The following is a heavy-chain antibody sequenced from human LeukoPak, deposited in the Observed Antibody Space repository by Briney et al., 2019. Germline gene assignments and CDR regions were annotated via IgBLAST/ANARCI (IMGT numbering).Heavy chain of an antibody. CDR3: ARRRKVGAGDAFDI. D-gene: IGHD3-10*01. CDR2: VYYSGTT. CDR1: GDSINSYY. Sequence: PSETLSLTCTVPGDSINSYYWNWIRQPPGKGLEWIGYVYYSGTTKYNPSLKSRVTISVDRPKNQFSLKLSSVSAADTAIYYCARRRKVGAGDAFDIWGQGTMVTVSS. V-gene: IGHV4-59*08. J-gene: IGHJ3*02.